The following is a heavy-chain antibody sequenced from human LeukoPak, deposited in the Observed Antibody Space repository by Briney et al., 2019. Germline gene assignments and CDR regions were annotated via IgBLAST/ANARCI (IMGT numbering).Heavy chain of an antibody. CDR3: ATDGAGFDT. J-gene: IGHJ5*02. CDR1: GFTFNDYY. V-gene: IGHV3-11*01. CDR2: INIGGTNT. Sequence: GGSLRPSCAASGFTFNDYYTSWIRQAPGKGLEWLSYINIGGTNTHYADSVKGRFTISRDNPKKSLYLEMNNLRAEDTAVYYCATDGAGFDTWGQGVLVTVSS.